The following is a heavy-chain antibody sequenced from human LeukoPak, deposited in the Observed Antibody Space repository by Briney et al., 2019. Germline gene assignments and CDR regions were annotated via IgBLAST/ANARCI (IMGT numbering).Heavy chain of an antibody. CDR3: ARDGGGLGRGIDY. CDR1: GGSISSGTYS. V-gene: IGHV4-30-2*01. CDR2: MYHSGRT. D-gene: IGHD3-16*01. Sequence: SQTLSPTCAVSGGSISSGTYSWSWIRQPPGKGLEWIGYMYHSGRTYYNPSLKSRVTISVDRSKNQFSLRLSSVTAADTAVYYCARDGGGLGRGIDYWGQGTLVTVSS. J-gene: IGHJ4*02.